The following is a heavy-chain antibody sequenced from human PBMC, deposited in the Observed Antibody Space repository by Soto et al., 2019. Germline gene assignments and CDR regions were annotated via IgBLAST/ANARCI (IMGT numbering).Heavy chain of an antibody. V-gene: IGHV5-51*01. D-gene: IGHD6-19*01. CDR1: GYSFTNYW. J-gene: IGHJ1*01. CDR3: ARQAVAGTQH. Sequence: GESLKISCKGSGYSFTNYWFGSVRQMPGKGLEWMGIIYPGDSETRYSPSFQGQVTFSADKSISSAYLQWSSLKASDTAMYYCARQAVAGTQHWGQGTLVTVSS. CDR2: IYPGDSET.